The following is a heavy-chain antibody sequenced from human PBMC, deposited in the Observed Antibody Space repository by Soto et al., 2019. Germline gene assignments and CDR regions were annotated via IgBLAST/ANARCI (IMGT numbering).Heavy chain of an antibody. CDR3: ARQIIYICDF. Sequence: PGESLKISCKGVGYRLEAAWIGSVRQMPGKGLEWMGIIKPGGSDLRYSPSFRGQVTISADAAVNTAYLQWDSLKASDTAMYYCARQIIYICDFWGQGNPVPVCS. V-gene: IGHV5-51*01. CDR1: GYRLEAAW. CDR2: IKPGGSDL. J-gene: IGHJ4*02. D-gene: IGHD3-10*01.